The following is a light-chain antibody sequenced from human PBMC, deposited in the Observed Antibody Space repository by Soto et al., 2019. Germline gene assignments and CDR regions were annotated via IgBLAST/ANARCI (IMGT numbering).Light chain of an antibody. J-gene: IGLJ3*02. CDR1: RSNVGGNNY. Sequence: QSVLTQPASVSGSPGQSITISCTGTRSNVGGNNYVSWYQQHPGKAPKLMIYDVSNRPLGVSFRFSGSKSGNTASLTIFGLQAEDEADYYCSSYTSRSLNWVFGGGTKVTVL. CDR3: SSYTSRSLNWV. CDR2: DVS. V-gene: IGLV2-14*01.